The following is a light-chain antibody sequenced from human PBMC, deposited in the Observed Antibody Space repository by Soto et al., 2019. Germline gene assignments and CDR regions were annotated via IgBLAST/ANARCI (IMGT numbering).Light chain of an antibody. CDR2: STN. CDR3: ALYVGRGISV. CDR1: SGSVSTSNY. J-gene: IGLJ3*02. Sequence: QTVVTQEPSFSVSPGGTVTLTCGLRSGSVSTSNYPSWYQQTPGQAPRTLIYSTNTRSSGVPDRFSGSILGNKAALTITGAQADDECDYFCALYVGRGISVFGGGTKLTVL. V-gene: IGLV8-61*01.